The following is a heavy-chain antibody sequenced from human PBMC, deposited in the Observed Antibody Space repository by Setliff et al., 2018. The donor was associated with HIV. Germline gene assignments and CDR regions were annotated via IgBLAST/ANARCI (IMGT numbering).Heavy chain of an antibody. CDR2: IYYSGNT. CDR3: ARVRFNFDNVRCFDL. J-gene: IGHJ2*01. D-gene: IGHD1-20*01. CDR1: GGSLNNYY. Sequence: SETLSLTCFVSGGSLNNYYWSWLRQPPGKELEWIAYIYYSGNTNYNPSLKSRVTMSLDTSRNEVSLRLNSVTAADTATYFCARVRFNFDNVRCFDLWGPGTLVTVSS. V-gene: IGHV4-59*12.